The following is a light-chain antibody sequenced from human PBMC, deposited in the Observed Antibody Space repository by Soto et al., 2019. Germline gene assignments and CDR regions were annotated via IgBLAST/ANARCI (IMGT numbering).Light chain of an antibody. J-gene: IGKJ4*01. CDR1: HDISNY. CDR2: DAS. Sequence: DMQMTQSPSSLSASVGDRVTITCQASHDISNYLNWYQQKPGKAPKLLIYDASNLETGVPSRFGGSGSGTDFTFTISSLQPEDIATYYCQQYDNLPLTFGGGTRWIS. V-gene: IGKV1-33*01. CDR3: QQYDNLPLT.